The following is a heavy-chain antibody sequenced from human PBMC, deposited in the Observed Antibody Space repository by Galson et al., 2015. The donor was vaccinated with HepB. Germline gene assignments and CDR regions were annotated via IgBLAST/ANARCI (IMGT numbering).Heavy chain of an antibody. D-gene: IGHD3-16*01. CDR1: GFTFSNAW. CDR3: AKDMFIFGSPPEY. CDR2: ISGGGGST. J-gene: IGHJ4*02. Sequence: SLRLSCAASGFTFSNAWMSWVRQAPGKGLEWVSAISGGGGSTVYADSVKGRFTISRDNSKNTVYLQMNSLRADDTAVYYCAKDMFIFGSPPEYWGRGTLVTVSS. V-gene: IGHV3-23*01.